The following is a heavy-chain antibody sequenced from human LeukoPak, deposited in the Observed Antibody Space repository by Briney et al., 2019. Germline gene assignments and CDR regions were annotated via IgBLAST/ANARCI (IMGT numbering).Heavy chain of an antibody. CDR2: ISSSSSTI. CDR1: GFTFSSYS. Sequence: GGSLRLSCAASGFTFSSYSVNWVRQAPGKGLEWVSYISSSSSTIYYADSVKGRYTISRDNAKNSLYLQMNSLRAEDAAVYYCARESQGYDSKGNYYYYYYMDVWGKGTTVTVSS. J-gene: IGHJ6*03. D-gene: IGHD3-22*01. V-gene: IGHV3-48*01. CDR3: ARESQGYDSKGNYYYYYYMDV.